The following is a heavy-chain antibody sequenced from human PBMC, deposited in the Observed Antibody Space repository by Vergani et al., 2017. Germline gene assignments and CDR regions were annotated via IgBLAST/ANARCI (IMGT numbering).Heavy chain of an antibody. CDR1: GDSITSSSYY. D-gene: IGHD3-9*01. CDR3: ARTESFILRYFHWAL. J-gene: IGHJ4*02. CDR2: IYHSGGA. Sequence: QLHLQESGPGLVKPSETLSLTCTVSGDSITSSSYYWGWIRQPPGKGLEWIGNIYHSGGAYYNPSLKGRVTISVDTSKNQFSLEVTYVTAADTAIYFCARTESFILRYFHWALWGQGTLVTVSS. V-gene: IGHV4-39*01.